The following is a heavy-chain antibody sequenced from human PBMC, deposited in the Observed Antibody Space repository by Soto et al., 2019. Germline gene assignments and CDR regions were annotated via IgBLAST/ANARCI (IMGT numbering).Heavy chain of an antibody. CDR3: ARRTHVVVPAAMDS. D-gene: IGHD2-2*01. Sequence: QLQLQESGPGLVKPSETLSLTCTVSGDSISTSDYYWGWIRQPPGKGLEWIGSIYYSGTTFYNPSLMSRVTISVDTSKNQFSLKLNSVTAADTAVYYCARRTHVVVPAAMDSWGQGALVTVSS. J-gene: IGHJ5*01. V-gene: IGHV4-39*01. CDR2: IYYSGTT. CDR1: GDSISTSDYY.